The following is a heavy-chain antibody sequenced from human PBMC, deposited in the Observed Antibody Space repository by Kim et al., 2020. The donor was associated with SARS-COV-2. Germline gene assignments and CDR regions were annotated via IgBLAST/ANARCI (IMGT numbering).Heavy chain of an antibody. J-gene: IGHJ4*02. D-gene: IGHD4-17*01. CDR3: ARDYNYGDYKSYYFDC. Sequence: SVKGRFTISRDNSRNTLYLQRNSLRAEDTAVYYCARDYNYGDYKSYYFDCWGQGTLVTVSS. V-gene: IGHV3-53*01.